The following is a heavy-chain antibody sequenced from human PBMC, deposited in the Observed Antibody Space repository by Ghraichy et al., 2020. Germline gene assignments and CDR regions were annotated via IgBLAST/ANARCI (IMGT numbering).Heavy chain of an antibody. Sequence: ESLNISCTVSGASLSGSTYYWDWIRQTPGKGLESLGAISSGGGVYYNPSLKSRLTLSIDTSKNQFSLSLRSVTAADTAVYYCARRGYTGFDEEYYFDYWGQGILVTVSS. CDR1: GASLSGSTYY. J-gene: IGHJ4*02. CDR2: ISSGGGV. V-gene: IGHV4-39*01. D-gene: IGHD5-12*01. CDR3: ARRGYTGFDEEYYFDY.